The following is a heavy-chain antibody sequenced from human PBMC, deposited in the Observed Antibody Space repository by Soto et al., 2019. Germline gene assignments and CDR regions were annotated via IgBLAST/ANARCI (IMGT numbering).Heavy chain of an antibody. Sequence: SVPTRLNPRHSLTLTFTFSFLSLITGGVGVGCIRQPPGKAPEWLALIYWNDDKRYSPSLNSRLTITKDTSKNQVVLTMSNMDPVDKATYYRGGSNVLTGYNGSGMEVWGQGTTVNVS. V-gene: IGHV2-5*01. CDR3: GGSNVLTGYNGSGMEV. J-gene: IGHJ6*01. CDR1: FLSLITGGVG. D-gene: IGHD3-9*01. CDR2: IYWNDDK.